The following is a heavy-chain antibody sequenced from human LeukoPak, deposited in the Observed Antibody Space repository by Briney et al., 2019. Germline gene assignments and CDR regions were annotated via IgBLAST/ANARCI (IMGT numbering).Heavy chain of an antibody. D-gene: IGHD6-13*01. CDR3: ARKGRVSAFDI. CDR2: IYYSGST. CDR1: GGSISSSSYY. Sequence: PSETLSLTCTVSGGSISSSSYYWGWIRQPPGKGLEWIGSIYYSGSTNYNPSLKSRVTMSVDTSKNQFSLKLSSVTALDTAVYYCARKGRVSAFDIWGQGTMVTVSS. J-gene: IGHJ3*02. V-gene: IGHV4-39*07.